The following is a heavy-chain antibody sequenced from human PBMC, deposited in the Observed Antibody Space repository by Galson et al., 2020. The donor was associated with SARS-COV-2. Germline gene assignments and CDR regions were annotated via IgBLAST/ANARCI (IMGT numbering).Heavy chain of an antibody. D-gene: IGHD2-2*01. CDR2: ITNPSRTI. J-gene: IGHJ4*01. Sequence: GGSLRLSCAASGFTFSSYSMNWVRQAPGKGLEWLSYITNPSRTIYYADSVKGRFTISRDNAKNSLYLQMDSLRAEDTAVYYCARDFRYCSTTSCYPLFDYWGHGTLVTVSS. V-gene: IGHV3-48*04. CDR1: GFTFSSYS. CDR3: ARDFRYCSTTSCYPLFDY.